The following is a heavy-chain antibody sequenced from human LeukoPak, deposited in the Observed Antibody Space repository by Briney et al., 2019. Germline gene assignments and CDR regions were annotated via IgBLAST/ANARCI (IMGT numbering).Heavy chain of an antibody. CDR1: GGSISNYY. CDR3: ARGGDYGDYVFDY. CDR2: IYYSGST. Sequence: SGTLSLTCAVSGGSISNYYWNWIRQPPGKGLEWIGYIYYSGSTNYNPSLKSRVTISVDTSKNQFSLKLSSVTAADTAVYSCARGGDYGDYVFDYWGQGTLVTVSS. J-gene: IGHJ4*02. V-gene: IGHV4-59*01. D-gene: IGHD4-17*01.